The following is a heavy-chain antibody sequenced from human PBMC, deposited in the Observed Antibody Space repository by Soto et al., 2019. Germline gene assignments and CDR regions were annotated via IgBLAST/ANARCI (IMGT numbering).Heavy chain of an antibody. J-gene: IGHJ4*02. V-gene: IGHV1-18*01. D-gene: IGHD1-1*01. CDR3: ERGRYGDY. CDR1: GYAFTTYG. Sequence: QVHLVQSGAEVKKPGASVKVSCKGSGYAFTTYGITWERQAPGQGLEWMGWISAHNGNTNYAQKLQGSVTVTRDISAGKSVMELRGMGFDATAVYYCERGRYGDYWGQGALVTVSS. CDR2: ISAHNGNT.